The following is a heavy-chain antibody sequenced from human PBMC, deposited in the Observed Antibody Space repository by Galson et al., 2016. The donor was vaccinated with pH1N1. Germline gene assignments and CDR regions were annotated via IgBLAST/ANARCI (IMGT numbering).Heavy chain of an antibody. D-gene: IGHD3-9*01. V-gene: IGHV1-69*06. CDR2: IIPMYGRT. CDR1: GGTFSNYA. J-gene: IGHJ6*02. Sequence: SVKVSCKASGGTFSNYAISWVRQAPGQGLEWMGGIIPMYGRTDYAQKFQGTVTITADNSTSTAYMELGRARLEDTAVYYCARTENVYDILTGSGSYYGMDVWGQGTAVTVSS. CDR3: ARTENVYDILTGSGSYYGMDV.